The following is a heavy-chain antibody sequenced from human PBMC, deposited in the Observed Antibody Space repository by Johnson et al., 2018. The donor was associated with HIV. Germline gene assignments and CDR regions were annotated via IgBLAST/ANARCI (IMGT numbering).Heavy chain of an antibody. J-gene: IGHJ1*01. V-gene: IGHV3-30*14. D-gene: IGHD4-23*01. Sequence: QVQLVESGGGLVQPGGSLRLSCAASGFTFSSYAMHWVRQAPGKGLEWVAVIWYDGTNRYYGDSVKGRFTISRDNSKHTLYLQMNSLRAEDTAVYYSASTHDCGGWHGSGYCQHGGQGALVTV. CDR1: GFTFSSYA. CDR2: IWYDGTNR. CDR3: ASTHDCGGWHGSGYCQH.